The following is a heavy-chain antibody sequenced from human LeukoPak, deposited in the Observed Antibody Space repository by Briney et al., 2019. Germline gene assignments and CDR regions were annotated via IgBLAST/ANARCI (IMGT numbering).Heavy chain of an antibody. CDR1: GFPFSNYA. D-gene: IGHD6-13*01. V-gene: IGHV3-23*01. J-gene: IGHJ4*02. Sequence: GGSLRLSCAASGFPFSNYAMSWVRQAPGKGLEWVSTISGNGGSTYYADSVKGRFTISGDNSKNTVYLQMSSLSVEDTAVYYCAKRIAATSFDYWGQGTLVTVSS. CDR2: ISGNGGST. CDR3: AKRIAATSFDY.